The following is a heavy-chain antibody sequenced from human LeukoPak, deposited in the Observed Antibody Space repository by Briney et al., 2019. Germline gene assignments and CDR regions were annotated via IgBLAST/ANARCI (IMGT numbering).Heavy chain of an antibody. D-gene: IGHD1-26*01. CDR2: ISSSSSTI. Sequence: GGSLRLSCAASGFTFGSYSVNWVRQAPGKGLEWVSYISSSSSTIYYADSVKGRFTVSRDNAKNSLYLQMNSLRDGDAAIYYCARGVRANGSYFFDYWGQGTLVTVSS. J-gene: IGHJ4*02. CDR1: GFTFGSYS. CDR3: ARGVRANGSYFFDY. V-gene: IGHV3-48*02.